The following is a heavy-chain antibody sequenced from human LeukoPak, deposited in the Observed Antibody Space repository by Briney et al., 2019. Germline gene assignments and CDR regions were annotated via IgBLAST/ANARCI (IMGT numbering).Heavy chain of an antibody. D-gene: IGHD3-10*01. CDR1: GGSISSYY. CDR3: ARRCYIGSGKSVFDP. J-gene: IGHJ5*02. CDR2: IYYSGST. Sequence: SETLSLTCTVSGGSISSYYWSWIRQPPGKGLEWIGYIYYSGSTNYNPSLKSRVTISVDTSKNQFSLKLNSVTAADTAVYYCARRCYIGSGKSVFDPWGQGTLVTVSS. V-gene: IGHV4-59*01.